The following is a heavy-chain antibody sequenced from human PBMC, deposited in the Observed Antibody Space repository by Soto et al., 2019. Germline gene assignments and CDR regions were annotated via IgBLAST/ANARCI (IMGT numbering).Heavy chain of an antibody. V-gene: IGHV1-69*01. CDR3: AMGGYGDYPYYFDY. D-gene: IGHD4-17*01. CDR1: GGTFSSYA. Sequence: VKVSCKASGGTFSSYAISWVRQAPGQGLEWMGGVIPIFGTANYAQKFQGRVTITADESTSTAYMELSSLRSEDTAVYYCAMGGYGDYPYYFDYWGQGTLVTVSS. J-gene: IGHJ4*02. CDR2: VIPIFGTA.